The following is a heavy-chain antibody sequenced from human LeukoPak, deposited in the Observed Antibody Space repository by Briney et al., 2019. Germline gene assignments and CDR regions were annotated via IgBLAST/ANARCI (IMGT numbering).Heavy chain of an antibody. V-gene: IGHV4-30-4*01. J-gene: IGHJ4*02. Sequence: SETLSLTCTVSGGSISSGYYYWSWIRQLAGKGLEWIGYIYYSGSTYYNPSLKSRVTISVDTSKNQFSLKLSSVTAADTAVYYCARDTHYYDSSGADYWVQGTLVTVSS. CDR1: GGSISSGYYY. D-gene: IGHD3-22*01. CDR2: IYYSGST. CDR3: ARDTHYYDSSGADY.